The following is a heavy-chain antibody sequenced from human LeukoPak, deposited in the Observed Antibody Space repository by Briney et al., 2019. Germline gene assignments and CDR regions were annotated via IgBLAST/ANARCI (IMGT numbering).Heavy chain of an antibody. CDR2: ISYSGST. J-gene: IGHJ2*01. Sequence: SETLSLTCTVSGDSTSTYSWIWIRQPPGKGLEWIGSISYSGSTNFNPSLQSRVTISVATSKNQFSLKLNSVTAADTAVYYCAKAMSSAWNFDLWGRGTLVTVSS. CDR1: GDSTSTYS. CDR3: AKAMSSAWNFDL. D-gene: IGHD3-10*01. V-gene: IGHV4-59*01.